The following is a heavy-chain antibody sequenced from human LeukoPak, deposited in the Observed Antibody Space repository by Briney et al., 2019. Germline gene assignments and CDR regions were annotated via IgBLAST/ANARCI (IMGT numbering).Heavy chain of an antibody. CDR3: VRDERAVTAGGEYYFDY. CDR2: ISNYNGLT. J-gene: IGHJ4*02. CDR1: GYTFTSYG. V-gene: IGHV1-18*01. D-gene: IGHD2-21*01. Sequence: ASVKVSCKASGYTFTSYGISWVRQAPGQGLEWVGWISNYNGLTHSAPRFQGRVTVTTDTFTSTAYMELRSLTSDDTAVYFCVRDERAVTAGGEYYFDYWGQGTLVTVPS.